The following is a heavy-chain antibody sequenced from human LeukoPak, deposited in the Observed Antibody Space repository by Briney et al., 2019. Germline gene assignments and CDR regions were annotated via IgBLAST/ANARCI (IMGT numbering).Heavy chain of an antibody. J-gene: IGHJ4*02. CDR3: AREVYRGSGYDDEGGNFDY. Sequence: SVKVSCKASGGTFSSYAISWVRQAPGQGLEWMGGIIPIFGTANYAQKFQGRVTITADESTSTAYMELSSLRSEDTAVYYCAREVYRGSGYDDEGGNFDYWGQGTLVTVSS. V-gene: IGHV1-69*13. CDR1: GGTFSSYA. CDR2: IIPIFGTA. D-gene: IGHD5-12*01.